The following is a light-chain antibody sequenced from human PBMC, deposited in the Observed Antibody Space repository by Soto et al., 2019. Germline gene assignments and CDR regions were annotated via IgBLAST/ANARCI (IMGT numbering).Light chain of an antibody. CDR2: DVS. CDR1: SSDVGGYNY. Sequence: QAVLTQPASVSGSPGQSITISCTGTSSDVGGYNYVSWYQQHPGKAPKLMIYDVSKRPSGVSNRFSGSKSGNTASLTISGLQAEDEADYYCSSYISSNTLNVFGTGTKLTVL. J-gene: IGLJ1*01. CDR3: SSYISSNTLNV. V-gene: IGLV2-14*01.